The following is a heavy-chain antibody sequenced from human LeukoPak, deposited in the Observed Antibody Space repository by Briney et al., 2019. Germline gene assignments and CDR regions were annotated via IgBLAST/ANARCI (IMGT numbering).Heavy chain of an antibody. CDR2: IIPIFGTA. J-gene: IGHJ6*02. CDR1: GGTFSSYA. Sequence: SVKVSCKASGGTFSSYAISWVRQAPGQGLEWMGGIIPIFGTANYAQKFQGRVTITADESTSTAYMELGSLRSEDTAVYYCARVRWLQPYYYYGMDVWGQGTTVTVSS. CDR3: ARVRWLQPYYYYGMDV. D-gene: IGHD5-24*01. V-gene: IGHV1-69*13.